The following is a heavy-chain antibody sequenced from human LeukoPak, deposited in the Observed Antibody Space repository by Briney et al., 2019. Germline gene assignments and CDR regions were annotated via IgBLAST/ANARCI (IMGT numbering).Heavy chain of an antibody. CDR2: IIPIFGTA. CDR1: GGTFSSYA. CDR3: ARGDPGYSSSWYRG. J-gene: IGHJ4*02. D-gene: IGHD6-13*01. Sequence: SVKVSCKASGGTFSSYAISWVRQAPGQGLEWMGGIIPIFGTANYAQKFQGRVTITADESTSTAYMELSSLRSEDTAVYYCARGDPGYSSSWYRGWGQGTLVTVSS. V-gene: IGHV1-69*13.